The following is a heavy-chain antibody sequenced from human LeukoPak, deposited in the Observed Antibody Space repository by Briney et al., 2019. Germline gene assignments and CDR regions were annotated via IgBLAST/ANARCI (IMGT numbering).Heavy chain of an antibody. Sequence: GGSLRLSCAASGFTFTSYSMNWVRQAPGKGLEWVSGISYSGGSTYYAGSVKGQFTISRDNSKNTLYLQMNSLRADDTAAYYCAKCSAYYFDSSLSDYFDYWGQGTLVTVSS. CDR3: AKCSAYYFDSSLSDYFDY. CDR1: GFTFTSYS. D-gene: IGHD3-22*01. V-gene: IGHV3-23*01. CDR2: ISYSGGST. J-gene: IGHJ4*02.